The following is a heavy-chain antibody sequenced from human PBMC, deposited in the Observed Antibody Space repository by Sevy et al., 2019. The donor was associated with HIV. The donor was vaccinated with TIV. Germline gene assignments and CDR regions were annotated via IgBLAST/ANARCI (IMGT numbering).Heavy chain of an antibody. J-gene: IGHJ4*02. CDR2: MNPHSGNT. D-gene: IGHD3-10*01. CDR1: GYTFTTYD. CDR3: ARRSGYYGSGSYLPY. Sequence: ASVKVSCKASGYTFTTYDINWVRQATGQGLEWMGWMNPHSGNTGYAQKFQGRVTMTRDTSISPAYMELSSLRSEDTAVYYCARRSGYYGSGSYLPYWGQGTLVTVSS. V-gene: IGHV1-8*01.